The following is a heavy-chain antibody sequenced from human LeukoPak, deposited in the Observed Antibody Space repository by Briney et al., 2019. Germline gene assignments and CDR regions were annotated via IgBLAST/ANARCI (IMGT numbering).Heavy chain of an antibody. CDR3: ARGSSIAVAGTGYYFDY. Sequence: SETLSLTCAVYGGSFSGYYWSWIRQPPGKGLEWIGEINHSGGTNHNPSLKSRVTISVDRSKNQFSLKLSSLTAADTAVYYCARGSSIAVAGTGYYFDYWGQGTLVTVSS. CDR1: GGSFSGYY. CDR2: INHSGGT. V-gene: IGHV4-34*01. D-gene: IGHD6-19*01. J-gene: IGHJ4*02.